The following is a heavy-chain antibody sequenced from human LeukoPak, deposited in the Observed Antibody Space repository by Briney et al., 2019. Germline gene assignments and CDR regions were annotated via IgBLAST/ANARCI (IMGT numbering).Heavy chain of an antibody. CDR3: AREYTLYRSGWFLDY. D-gene: IGHD6-19*01. J-gene: IGHJ4*02. V-gene: IGHV4-39*07. CDR2: IDYSGST. CDR1: GDSSTNSIYY. Sequence: SETLSLSCTVSGDSSTNSIYYWAWVRQPPGKGLEWIGSIDYSGSTYYNPSLKSRATISMDTSKNQFSLKLSSVTAADTAVYYCAREYTLYRSGWFLDYWGQGTVVTVSS.